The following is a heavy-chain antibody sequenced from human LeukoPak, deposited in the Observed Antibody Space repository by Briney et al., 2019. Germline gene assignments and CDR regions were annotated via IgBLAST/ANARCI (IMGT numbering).Heavy chain of an antibody. CDR1: GYSISSGYY. V-gene: IGHV4-38-2*02. J-gene: IGHJ4*02. CDR3: VREREKQWLF. Sequence: SETLSLTCNVSGYSISSGYYWGWIRQPPGKGLEYIGSIFHTGSADYNPSLKSRVTLSVDTSKNQFSLKLNSVTAADTTVYYCVREREKQWLFWGQGTLVPVSS. D-gene: IGHD6-19*01. CDR2: IFHTGSA.